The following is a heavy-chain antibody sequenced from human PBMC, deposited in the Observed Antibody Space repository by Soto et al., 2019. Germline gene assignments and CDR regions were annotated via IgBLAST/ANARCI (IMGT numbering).Heavy chain of an antibody. Sequence: PSETLSLTCTVSGGSISSYYWSLIRQPPGKGLEWIGYIYYSGSTNYNPSLKSRVTISVDTSKNQLSLKLSSVTAADTAVYYCARVVVPADIGWFDPWGQGTLVTVSS. D-gene: IGHD2-2*01. CDR2: IYYSGST. J-gene: IGHJ5*02. CDR1: GGSISSYY. CDR3: ARVVVPADIGWFDP. V-gene: IGHV4-59*01.